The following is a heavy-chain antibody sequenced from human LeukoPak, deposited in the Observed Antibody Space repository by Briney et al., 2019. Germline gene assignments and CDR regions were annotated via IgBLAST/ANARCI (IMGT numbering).Heavy chain of an antibody. Sequence: GESLKISCKGSGYSFTSSWIGWVRQMPGRGLEWMGIIYPGDSDTRYRPSFQGQVTISADKSISTAYVQWSSLKASDTAMYYCAISTGDLYYFDYWGQGTLVTVSS. D-gene: IGHD7-27*01. CDR3: AISTGDLYYFDY. CDR2: IYPGDSDT. CDR1: GYSFTSSW. J-gene: IGHJ4*02. V-gene: IGHV5-51*01.